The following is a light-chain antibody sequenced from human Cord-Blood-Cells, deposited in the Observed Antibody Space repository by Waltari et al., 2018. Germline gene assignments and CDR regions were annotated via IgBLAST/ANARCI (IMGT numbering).Light chain of an antibody. CDR1: SLRSYY. CDR2: GKN. Sequence: SSELTQDPAVSVALGQTVRITCQGDSLRSYYASWYQQKPGQAPVLVIYGKNNRPSGIPDQFSGYSSGNAASLTITGAQAGDDADYYCNSRDSSGNYVFGTGTKVTVL. V-gene: IGLV3-19*01. CDR3: NSRDSSGNYV. J-gene: IGLJ1*01.